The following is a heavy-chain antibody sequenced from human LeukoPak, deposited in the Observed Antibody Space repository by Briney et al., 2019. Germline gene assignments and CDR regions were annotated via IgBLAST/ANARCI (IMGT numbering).Heavy chain of an antibody. D-gene: IGHD2-8*01. CDR1: GFTFSSYD. V-gene: IGHV3-23*01. J-gene: IGHJ4*02. CDR2: ISDAGATT. Sequence: GGSLRLSCAGSGFTFSSYDMSWVRQAPGKGLEWVSAISDAGATTYDADSVKGRFTISRDNSRSTLYLQMNSLRAEDTALYYCAKDTSIGRYCTNGVCSPFDYWGQGTLVTVS. CDR3: AKDTSIGRYCTNGVCSPFDY.